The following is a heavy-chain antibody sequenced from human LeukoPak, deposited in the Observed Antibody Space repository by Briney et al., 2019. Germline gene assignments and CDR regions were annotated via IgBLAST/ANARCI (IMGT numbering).Heavy chain of an antibody. V-gene: IGHV4-61*02. CDR3: ARERVLYSSSPNAFDI. Sequence: PSETLSLTCTVSGGSISSGSYYWSWIRQPAGKGLEWIGRIYTSGSTNYNPSLKSRVTISVDTSKNQFSLKLSSVTAADTAVYYCARERVLYSSSPNAFDIWGQGTMVTVSS. J-gene: IGHJ3*02. CDR2: IYTSGST. D-gene: IGHD6-6*01. CDR1: GGSISSGSYY.